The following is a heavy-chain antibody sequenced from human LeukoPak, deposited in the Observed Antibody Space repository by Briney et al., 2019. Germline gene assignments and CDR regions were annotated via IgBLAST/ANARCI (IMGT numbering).Heavy chain of an antibody. Sequence: ASVKVSCKASGYTFTSYGISWVRQAPGQGLEWMGWISANNGDTDYPPKLQDRVTMTTDTSTSTAYMELRSLRSDDTAVYYCARIYYDSSGYSPYDYWGQGTLVTVSS. CDR1: GYTFTSYG. V-gene: IGHV1-18*01. CDR3: ARIYYDSSGYSPYDY. CDR2: ISANNGDT. D-gene: IGHD3-22*01. J-gene: IGHJ4*02.